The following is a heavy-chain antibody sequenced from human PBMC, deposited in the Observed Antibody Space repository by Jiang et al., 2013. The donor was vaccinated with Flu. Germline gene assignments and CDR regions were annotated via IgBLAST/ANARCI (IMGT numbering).Heavy chain of an antibody. CDR3: APSRGYCSGGSCYKDWFDP. CDR1: GYTFTDYY. V-gene: IGHV1-2*02. CDR2: INPNSGGT. D-gene: IGHD2-15*01. J-gene: IGHJ5*02. Sequence: SGAEVKKPGASVKVSCKTSGYTFTDYYMHWVRQAPGQGLEWMGWINPNSGGTNYAQKFQGRVTMTRDTSISTAYMELSRLRSDDTAVYYCAPSRGYCSGGSCYKDWFDPWGQGT.